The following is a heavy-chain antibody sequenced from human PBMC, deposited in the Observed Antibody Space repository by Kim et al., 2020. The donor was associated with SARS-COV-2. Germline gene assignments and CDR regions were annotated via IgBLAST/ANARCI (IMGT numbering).Heavy chain of an antibody. J-gene: IGHJ4*02. V-gene: IGHV1-69*04. D-gene: IGHD6-25*01. Sequence: SVKVSCKASGGTFKIYAINWVRQAPGQGLEWMGRIVPILDIVNYAQNFQGRVTFSADKSTTTAYMELSSLRSDDTAIYYCASVDHGYNPPHYWGQGTLVTVSS. CDR3: ASVDHGYNPPHY. CDR2: IVPILDIV. CDR1: GGTFKIYA.